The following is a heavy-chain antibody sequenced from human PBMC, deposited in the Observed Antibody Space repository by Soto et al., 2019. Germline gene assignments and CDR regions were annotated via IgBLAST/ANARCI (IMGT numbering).Heavy chain of an antibody. CDR1: GYTFTSYY. J-gene: IGHJ2*01. CDR2: INPSGGST. V-gene: IGHV1-46*01. CDR3: ARDSSSDRSGYGSWYFVI. Sequence: QVQLVQSGAEVKKPGASVKVSCKATGYTFTSYYMHWVRQAPGQGLEWMGIINPSGGSTSYAQKFQGRATMPKDKFSSTVYMELSSQGSEDTVVYYCARDSSSDRSGYGSWYFVILGRGTLVTVSS. D-gene: IGHD3-22*01.